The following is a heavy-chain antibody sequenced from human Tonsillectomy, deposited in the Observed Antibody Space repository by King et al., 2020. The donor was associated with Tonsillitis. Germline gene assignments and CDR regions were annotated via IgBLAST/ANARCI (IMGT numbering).Heavy chain of an antibody. CDR2: IYSTGST. Sequence: VQLQESGPGLVKPSETLSLTCAVSGDSISGYYWSWIREPAGKRLEWIGRIYSTGSTNYNPALKSRVTVSLDTSKNQFSLNLSAVTAADTAIYFCARDGGGSIQYWGQGTLVSVS. V-gene: IGHV4-4*07. D-gene: IGHD3-16*01. CDR3: ARDGGGSIQY. CDR1: GDSISGYY. J-gene: IGHJ1*01.